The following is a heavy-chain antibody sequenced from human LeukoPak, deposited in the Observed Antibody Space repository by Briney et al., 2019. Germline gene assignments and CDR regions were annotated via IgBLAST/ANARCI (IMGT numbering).Heavy chain of an antibody. CDR1: GGSISSGGYY. Sequence: TPSETLSLTCTVSGGSISSGGYYWSWIRQHPRKGLEWIGYIYYSGSTNYNPSLKSRVTISVDTSKNQFSLKLSSVAATDTAVYYCARVGDYGSGSCSPIDYWGQGTLVTVSS. D-gene: IGHD3-10*01. CDR3: ARVGDYGSGSCSPIDY. V-gene: IGHV4-61*08. J-gene: IGHJ4*02. CDR2: IYYSGST.